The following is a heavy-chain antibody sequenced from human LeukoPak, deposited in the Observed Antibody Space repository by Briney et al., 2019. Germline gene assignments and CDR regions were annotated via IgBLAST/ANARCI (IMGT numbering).Heavy chain of an antibody. J-gene: IGHJ3*02. CDR3: AKDDVLLWFGELMEGGAFDI. CDR1: GFTFSSYG. V-gene: IGHV3-30*18. Sequence: GGSLRLSCAASGFTFSSYGMHWVSQAPGKGLEWVAVISYDGSNKYYADSVKGRFTISRDNSKNTLYLQMNSLRAEDTAVYYCAKDDVLLWFGELMEGGAFDIWGEETMVTVSS. CDR2: ISYDGSNK. D-gene: IGHD3-10*01.